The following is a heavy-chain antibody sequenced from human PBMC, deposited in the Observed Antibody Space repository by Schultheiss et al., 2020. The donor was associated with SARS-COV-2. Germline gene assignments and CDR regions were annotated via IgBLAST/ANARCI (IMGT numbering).Heavy chain of an antibody. Sequence: SVKVSCKASGGTFSSYAISWVRQAPGQGLEWMGRIIPILGIANYAQKFQGRVTITADKSTSTAYMELSSLRSEDTAVYYCARHPHYSHRFDYWGQGTLVTVSS. CDR3: ARHPHYSHRFDY. D-gene: IGHD4-11*01. J-gene: IGHJ4*02. CDR1: GGTFSSYA. CDR2: IIPILGIA. V-gene: IGHV1-69*04.